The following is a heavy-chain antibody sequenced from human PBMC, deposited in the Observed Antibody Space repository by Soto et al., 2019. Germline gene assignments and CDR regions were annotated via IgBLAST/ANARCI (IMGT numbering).Heavy chain of an antibody. CDR2: VYYRGNT. J-gene: IGHJ4*02. Sequence: SETLSLTCTVSGGSISSYYWRWIRQPPGKGLEWIGYVYYRGNTNYNPSLKTRVTIAVDTSKNQFYLKLKSVTAADTAEYYCARGYNSGYGFFDSWGQGTLVTVSS. D-gene: IGHD5-18*01. CDR3: ARGYNSGYGFFDS. V-gene: IGHV4-59*01. CDR1: GGSISSYY.